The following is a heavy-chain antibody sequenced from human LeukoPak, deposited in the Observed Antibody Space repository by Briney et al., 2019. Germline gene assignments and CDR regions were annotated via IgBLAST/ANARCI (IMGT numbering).Heavy chain of an antibody. D-gene: IGHD6-19*01. CDR2: INPNSGGT. V-gene: IGHV1-2*02. J-gene: IGHJ4*02. CDR1: GYTFTGYY. Sequence: ASVKVSCKASGYTFTGYYMHWVRQAPGQGLEWMGWINPNSGGTNYAQKFQGRVTMTGDTSISTAYMELSRLRSDDTAVYYCLLGGYSSGWYGYWGQGTLVTVSS. CDR3: LLGGYSSGWYGY.